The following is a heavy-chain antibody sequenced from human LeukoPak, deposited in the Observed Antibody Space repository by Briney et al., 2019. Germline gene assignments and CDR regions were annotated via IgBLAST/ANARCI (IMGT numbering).Heavy chain of an antibody. Sequence: PGGSLRLSCAASGFTFSSYSMNWIRQAPEKGLEWVSSISSSSSYIYYADSVKGRFTISRDNAKNSLYLQMNSLRAEDTAVYYCARDLRGDYVPSYLHYYGMDVWGQGTTVTVSS. D-gene: IGHD4-17*01. CDR1: GFTFSSYS. V-gene: IGHV3-21*01. CDR2: ISSSSSYI. CDR3: ARDLRGDYVPSYLHYYGMDV. J-gene: IGHJ6*02.